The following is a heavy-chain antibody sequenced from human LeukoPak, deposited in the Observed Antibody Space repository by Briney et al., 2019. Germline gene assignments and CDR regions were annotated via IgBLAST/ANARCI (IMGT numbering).Heavy chain of an antibody. V-gene: IGHV3-20*04. Sequence: PGGSLRLSCAASGFNFDDYGMTWVRQIPGKGLEWVAGVNSNGRSAGYAASVRGRFTISRDDSKNTLFLQMSSLRPEDTAVYYCARDFGVIRRSWGQGTLVTVSS. J-gene: IGHJ5*02. CDR3: ARDFGVIRRS. D-gene: IGHD3-3*01. CDR2: VNSNGRSA. CDR1: GFNFDDYG.